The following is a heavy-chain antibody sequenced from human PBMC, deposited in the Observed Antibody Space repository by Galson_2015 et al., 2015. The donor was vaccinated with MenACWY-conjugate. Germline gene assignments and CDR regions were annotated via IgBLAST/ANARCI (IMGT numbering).Heavy chain of an antibody. CDR3: AREDLAWAFGLDY. V-gene: IGHV3-21*01. D-gene: IGHD2/OR15-2a*01. Sequence: SLRLSCAASGFTFNTYTMNWVRQAPGEGLEWVSSITRGSDYIYYADSVKGRFTVSRDNAENSLYLQMNGLRPEDTAVYYCAREDLAWAFGLDYWGQGTLVTVSS. J-gene: IGHJ4*02. CDR1: GFTFNTYT. CDR2: ITRGSDYI.